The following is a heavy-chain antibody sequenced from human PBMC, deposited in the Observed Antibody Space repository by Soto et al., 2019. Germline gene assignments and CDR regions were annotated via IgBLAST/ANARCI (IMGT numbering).Heavy chain of an antibody. J-gene: IGHJ6*02. CDR2: INHSGST. CDR3: ARGPITMVRGVIITNYYYYYYGMDV. V-gene: IGHV4-34*01. CDR1: GGSFSGYY. D-gene: IGHD3-10*01. Sequence: SETLSLTCAVYGGSFSGYYWSWIRQPPGKGLEWIGEINHSGSTNYNPSLKSRVTISVDTSKNQFSLKLSSVTAADTAVYYCARGPITMVRGVIITNYYYYYYGMDVWGQGTTVTVS.